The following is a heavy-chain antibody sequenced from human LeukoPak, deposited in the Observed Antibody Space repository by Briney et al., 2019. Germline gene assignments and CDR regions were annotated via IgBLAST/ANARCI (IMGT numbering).Heavy chain of an antibody. V-gene: IGHV3-30*18. J-gene: IGHJ3*02. Sequence: GGSLRLSCAASGFTFSSYGMHWVRQAPGKGLEWVAVISYDGSNKYYADSVKGRLTISRDNSKNTLYLQMNSLRAEDTAVYYCAKDTVGAFDIWGQGTMVTVSS. D-gene: IGHD4-23*01. CDR3: AKDTVGAFDI. CDR1: GFTFSSYG. CDR2: ISYDGSNK.